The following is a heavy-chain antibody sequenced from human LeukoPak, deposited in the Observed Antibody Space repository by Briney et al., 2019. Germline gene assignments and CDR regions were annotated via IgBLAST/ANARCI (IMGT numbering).Heavy chain of an antibody. J-gene: IGHJ4*02. Sequence: GRSPRLSCAASGFTFSSNWMSWVRQAPGKGLEWVANIKQDGSEKNYVDSVKGRFTISRDNAKKSLYLLMNSLRAEDTAVYYCATDRDWTHLDYWGQGTLVTVSS. CDR1: GFTFSSNW. CDR2: IKQDGSEK. D-gene: IGHD1-1*01. CDR3: ATDRDWTHLDY. V-gene: IGHV3-7*01.